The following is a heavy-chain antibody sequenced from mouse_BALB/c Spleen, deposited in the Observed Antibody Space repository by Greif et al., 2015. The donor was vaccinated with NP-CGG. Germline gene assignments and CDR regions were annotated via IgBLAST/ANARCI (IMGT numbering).Heavy chain of an antibody. D-gene: IGHD2-12*01. Sequence: VQLQQSGAELVRPGTSVKIPCKASGYTFTNYWLGWVKQRPGHGLEWIGDIYPGSGYTNYNEKFKGKATLTADTSSSTAYMQLSSLTSEDSAVYFCAREGMTTTWGGDAMDYWGQGTSVTVSS. J-gene: IGHJ4*01. CDR1: GYTFTNYW. CDR2: IYPGSGYT. CDR3: AREGMTTTWGGDAMDY. V-gene: IGHV1-63*02.